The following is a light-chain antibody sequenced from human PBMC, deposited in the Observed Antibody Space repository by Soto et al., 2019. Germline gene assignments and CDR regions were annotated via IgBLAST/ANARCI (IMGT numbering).Light chain of an antibody. CDR1: QSVNSNY. J-gene: IGKJ5*01. Sequence: EIVLTQSPGTLSLSTGERATLSCRASQSVNSNYLAWYQQKLGQAPRLLIYGASSRATGIPDRFSGSGSATDFTLTISRLATEEFAVYICQQYGTSPRTFGQVARLEIK. CDR2: GAS. V-gene: IGKV3-20*01. CDR3: QQYGTSPRT.